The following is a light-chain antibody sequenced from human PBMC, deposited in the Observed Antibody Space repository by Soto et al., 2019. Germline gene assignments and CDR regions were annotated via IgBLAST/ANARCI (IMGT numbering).Light chain of an antibody. J-gene: IGKJ1*01. CDR2: HAS. Sequence: ESQMTDSPSTVSASKEDRVTITCRASQSISSWLAWYHQKPGTAPKVLIYHASNLQSGVPSRFSGSGSGTDFTLTISSLESDDFAIYYCQQRYSWLRAFGPGAMV. V-gene: IGKV1-5*01. CDR3: QQRYSWLRA. CDR1: QSISSW.